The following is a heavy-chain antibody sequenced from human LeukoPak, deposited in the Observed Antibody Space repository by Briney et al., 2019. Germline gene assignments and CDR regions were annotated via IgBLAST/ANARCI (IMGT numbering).Heavy chain of an antibody. CDR1: GGSISSYY. Sequence: SETLSLTCTVSGGSISSYYWSWIRQHPGKGLEWIGYIYYSGSTYYNPSLKSRVTISVDTSKNQFSLKLSSVTAADTAVYYCARGDIAVAGTFGYWGQGTLVTVSS. CDR3: ARGDIAVAGTFGY. D-gene: IGHD6-19*01. CDR2: IYYSGST. J-gene: IGHJ4*02. V-gene: IGHV4-59*01.